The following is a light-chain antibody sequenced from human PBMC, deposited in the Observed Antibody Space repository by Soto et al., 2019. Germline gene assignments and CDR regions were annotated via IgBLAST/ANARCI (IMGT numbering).Light chain of an antibody. Sequence: EIVLTQSPGTLSLSPGERATLSCRASQGVSSAYLAWYQQKLGQAPRLLIHGASIRATGIPERFSGSGSGTELTITISRLEPEDCEVYDCQQFSSYPLTFGGGTKVDIK. J-gene: IGKJ4*01. V-gene: IGKV3-20*01. CDR2: GAS. CDR1: QGVSSAY. CDR3: QQFSSYPLT.